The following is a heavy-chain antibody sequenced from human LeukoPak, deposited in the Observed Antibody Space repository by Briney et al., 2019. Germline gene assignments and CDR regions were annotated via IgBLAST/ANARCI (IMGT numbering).Heavy chain of an antibody. CDR2: INHSGST. CDR3: ARQTFTIFGVAPDDY. J-gene: IGHJ4*02. D-gene: IGHD3-3*01. Sequence: SETLSLTCAVYGGSFSGYYWSWIRQPPGKGLEWIGEINHSGSTNYNPSLKSRVTISVDTSKNQFSLKLSSVTAADTAVYYCARQTFTIFGVAPDDYWGQGTLVTASS. CDR1: GGSFSGYY. V-gene: IGHV4-34*01.